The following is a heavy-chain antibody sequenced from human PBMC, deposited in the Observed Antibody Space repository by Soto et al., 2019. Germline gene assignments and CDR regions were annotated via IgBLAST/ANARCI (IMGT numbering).Heavy chain of an antibody. CDR2: IYASGNT. CDR3: ARVGRTRATVTTDAFDV. D-gene: IGHD4-17*01. Sequence: QVQLQESGPGLVKPSETLSLTCTVSGGSISGYYWSWIRQPAGKRLEWIGRIYASGNTNKNPSLKGRVAMSVDTYKNQFSMRLKSVTAADTAVYYCARVGRTRATVTTDAFDVWGQGTKVTVSS. V-gene: IGHV4-4*07. J-gene: IGHJ3*01. CDR1: GGSISGYY.